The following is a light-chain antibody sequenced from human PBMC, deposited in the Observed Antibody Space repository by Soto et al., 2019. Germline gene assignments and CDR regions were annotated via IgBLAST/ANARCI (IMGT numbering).Light chain of an antibody. CDR3: QHYNSYSEA. V-gene: IGKV1-5*03. J-gene: IGKJ1*01. CDR1: QTISSW. CDR2: KAS. Sequence: DLQMTQSPSTLSGSVGDRVTITFPASQTISSWLAWYQQKPGKAPKLLIYKASTLKSGVPSRFSGSGSGTEFTLTISSLQPDDFATYCCQHYNSYSEAFGQGTKVDIK.